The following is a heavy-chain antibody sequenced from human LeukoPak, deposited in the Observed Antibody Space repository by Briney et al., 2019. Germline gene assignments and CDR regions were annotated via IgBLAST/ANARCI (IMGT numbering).Heavy chain of an antibody. J-gene: IGHJ6*02. CDR1: GYTFTGYY. Sequence: GASVKVSCKASGYTFTGYYMHWVRQATGQGLEWMGWMNPNSGNTGYAQKFQGRVTMTRNTSISTAYMELSSLRSEDTAVYYCARAPLHYDYVWGSPADVWGQGTTVTVSS. CDR3: ARAPLHYDYVWGSPADV. D-gene: IGHD3-16*01. CDR2: MNPNSGNT. V-gene: IGHV1-8*02.